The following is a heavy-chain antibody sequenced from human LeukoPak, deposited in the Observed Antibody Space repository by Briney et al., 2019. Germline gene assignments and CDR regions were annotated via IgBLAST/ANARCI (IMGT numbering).Heavy chain of an antibody. J-gene: IGHJ4*02. CDR3: AKTLWDTAMVPFDY. D-gene: IGHD5-18*01. Sequence: GGSLRLSCAASGFTFSSYGMHWVRQAPGKGLEWVAVISYDGSNKYYADSVKGRFTISRDNSKNTLYLQMNNLRAEDTAVYYCAKTLWDTAMVPFDYWGQGTLVTVSS. CDR1: GFTFSSYG. V-gene: IGHV3-30*18. CDR2: ISYDGSNK.